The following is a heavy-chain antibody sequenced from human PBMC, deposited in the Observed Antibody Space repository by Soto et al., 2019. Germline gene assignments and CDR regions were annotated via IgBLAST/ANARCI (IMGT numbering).Heavy chain of an antibody. Sequence: GGSLRLSCAASGFTFSSYAMSWVRQAPGKGLEWVSAISSSGGSTYYADSVKGRFTISRDNSKNTLYLQMNSLRAEDTAVYYCAKNDVAQQLVGFDYWGQGTLVTVSS. CDR3: AKNDVAQQLVGFDY. V-gene: IGHV3-23*01. J-gene: IGHJ4*02. D-gene: IGHD6-13*01. CDR1: GFTFSSYA. CDR2: ISSSGGST.